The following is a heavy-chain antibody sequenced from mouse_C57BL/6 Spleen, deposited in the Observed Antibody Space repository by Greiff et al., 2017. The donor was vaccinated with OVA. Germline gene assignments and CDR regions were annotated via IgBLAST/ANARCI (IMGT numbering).Heavy chain of an antibody. J-gene: IGHJ2*01. Sequence: EVMLVESGEGLVKPGGSLKLSCAASGFTFSSYAMSWVRQTPEKRLEWVAYISSGGDYIYYADTVKGRFTISRDNARNTLYLQMSSLKSEDTAMYYCTRESIEGFFDYWGQGTTLTVSS. D-gene: IGHD2-3*01. V-gene: IGHV5-9-1*02. CDR2: ISSGGDYI. CDR3: TRESIEGFFDY. CDR1: GFTFSSYA.